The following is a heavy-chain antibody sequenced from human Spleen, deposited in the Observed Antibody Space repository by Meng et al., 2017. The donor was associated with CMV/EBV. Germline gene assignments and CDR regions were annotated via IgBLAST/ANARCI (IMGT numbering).Heavy chain of an antibody. D-gene: IGHD6-6*01. CDR3: ARDLLSSSGY. V-gene: IGHV4-59*12. CDR1: GGSISSYY. J-gene: IGHJ4*02. Sequence: SETLSLTCTVSGGSISSYYWSWIRQPPGKGLEWIGSMYYSGSTYYNPSLKSRVTISVDTSKNQFSLKLSSVTAADTAVYYCARDLLSSSGYWGQGTLVTVSS. CDR2: MYYSGST.